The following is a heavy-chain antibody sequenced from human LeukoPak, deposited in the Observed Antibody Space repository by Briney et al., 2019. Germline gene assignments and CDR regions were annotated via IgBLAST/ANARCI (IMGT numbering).Heavy chain of an antibody. CDR1: GFTFSSYG. CDR2: IWYDGSNK. J-gene: IGHJ4*02. CDR3: AKDLEGYYYGSGILY. D-gene: IGHD3-10*01. V-gene: IGHV3-33*06. Sequence: VGSLRLSCAASGFTFSSYGMHWVRQAPGKGLEWVAVIWYDGSNKYYADSVKGRFTISRDNSKNTLYLQMNSLRAEDTAVYYCAKDLEGYYYGSGILYCGQGTLVTVSS.